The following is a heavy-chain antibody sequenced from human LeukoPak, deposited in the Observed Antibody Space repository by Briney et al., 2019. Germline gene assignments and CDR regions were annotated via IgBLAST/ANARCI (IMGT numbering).Heavy chain of an antibody. Sequence: SETLSPTCTVSGYSISSGYYWGWIRQPPGKGLEWIGSIYHSGSTYYNPSLKSRVTISVDRSKNQFSLKLSSVTAADTAVYYCARDNSSSSGWFDPWGQGTLVTVSS. D-gene: IGHD6-6*01. CDR1: GYSISSGYY. CDR2: IYHSGST. J-gene: IGHJ5*02. CDR3: ARDNSSSSGWFDP. V-gene: IGHV4-38-2*02.